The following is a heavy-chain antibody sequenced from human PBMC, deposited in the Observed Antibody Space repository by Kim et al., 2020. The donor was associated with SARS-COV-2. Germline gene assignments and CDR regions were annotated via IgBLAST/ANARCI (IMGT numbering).Heavy chain of an antibody. CDR2: INHSGST. V-gene: IGHV4-34*01. D-gene: IGHD3-9*01. CDR1: GGSFSGYY. Sequence: SETLSLTCAVYGGSFSGYYWSWIRQPPGKGLEWIGEINHSGSTNYNPSLKSRVTISVDTSKNQFSLKLSSVTAADTAVYYCARVGELLTGYNYFDYWGQGTLVTVSS. J-gene: IGHJ4*02. CDR3: ARVGELLTGYNYFDY.